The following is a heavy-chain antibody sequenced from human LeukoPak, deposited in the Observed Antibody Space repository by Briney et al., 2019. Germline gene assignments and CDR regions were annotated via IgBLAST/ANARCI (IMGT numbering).Heavy chain of an antibody. CDR1: GFTFSSYA. CDR2: ISGSGGST. V-gene: IGHV3-23*01. J-gene: IGHJ6*04. Sequence: PGGSLRLSCAASGFTFSSYAMSWVRQAPGKGLEWVSAISGSGGSTYYADSVKGRFTISRDNSKNTLYLQMNSLRAEDTAVYYCAKVGWGYCSSTSCYNDVWGKGTTVTVSS. D-gene: IGHD2-2*02. CDR3: AKVGWGYCSSTSCYNDV.